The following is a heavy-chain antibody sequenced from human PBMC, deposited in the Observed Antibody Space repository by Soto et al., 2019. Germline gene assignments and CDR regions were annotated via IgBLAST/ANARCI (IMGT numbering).Heavy chain of an antibody. J-gene: IGHJ4*02. D-gene: IGHD6-13*01. Sequence: GGSLRLSCAASGFTFSSYGMHWVRQAPGKGLEWVAVIWYDGSNKYYADSVKGRFTISRDNSKNTLYLQMNSLRAEDTAVYYCARGQLRLAAAGYYFDYWGQGTLVTVSS. CDR2: IWYDGSNK. CDR1: GFTFSSYG. V-gene: IGHV3-33*01. CDR3: ARGQLRLAAAGYYFDY.